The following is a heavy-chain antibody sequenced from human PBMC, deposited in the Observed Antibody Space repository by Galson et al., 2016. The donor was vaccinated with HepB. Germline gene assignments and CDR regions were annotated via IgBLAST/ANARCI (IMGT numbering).Heavy chain of an antibody. J-gene: IGHJ6*02. Sequence: SLRLSCAASGFTFSGSAMHCVRQAPGKGLEWVAAISSHGSDKYYADSVKGRVTISRDNSNSTLYLQMTSLSPEDTAVYYCARDKSFYYYGMDVWGQGTTVTVSS. CDR2: ISSHGSDK. CDR1: GFTFSGSA. CDR3: ARDKSFYYYGMDV. V-gene: IGHV3-30-3*01.